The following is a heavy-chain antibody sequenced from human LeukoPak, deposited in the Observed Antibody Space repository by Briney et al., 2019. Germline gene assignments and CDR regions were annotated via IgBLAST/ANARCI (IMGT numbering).Heavy chain of an antibody. J-gene: IGHJ3*02. CDR3: AKDLGYAPDI. Sequence: PGGSLRLSCAASGFTFSSYAMHWVRQAPGKGLEWVAVISYDGSNKYYADSVKGRFTISRDNSKNTLYLQMNSLRAEDTAVYYCAKDLGYAPDIWGQGTMVTVSS. D-gene: IGHD2-2*01. CDR2: ISYDGSNK. V-gene: IGHV3-30-3*01. CDR1: GFTFSSYA.